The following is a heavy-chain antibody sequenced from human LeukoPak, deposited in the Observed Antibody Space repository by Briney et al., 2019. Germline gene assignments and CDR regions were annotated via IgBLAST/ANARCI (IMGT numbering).Heavy chain of an antibody. CDR3: ARRGSIVVVPAAKRRGWFDP. V-gene: IGHV4-34*01. J-gene: IGHJ5*02. CDR2: INHSGST. D-gene: IGHD2-2*01. CDR1: GGSFSGYY. Sequence: PSETLSLTCAVYGGSFSGYYWSWIRQPPGKGLEWIGEINHSGSTNYNPSLKSRVTISVDTSKNQFSLKLSSVTAADTAVYYCARRGSIVVVPAAKRRGWFDPWGQGTLVTVSS.